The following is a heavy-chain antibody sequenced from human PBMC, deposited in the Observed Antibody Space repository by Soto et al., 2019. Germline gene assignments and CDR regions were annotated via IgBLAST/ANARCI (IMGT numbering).Heavy chain of an antibody. CDR2: ISSSSSYI. Sequence: GGSLRLSCAASGFTFSSYSMNWVRQAPGKGLEWVSSISSSSSYIYYADSVKGRFTISRDRSKNQFSLQMSSVTAADTAVYYCAKNLPRTGRFDYWGQGSLVTVSS. J-gene: IGHJ4*02. V-gene: IGHV3-21*01. CDR3: AKNLPRTGRFDY. CDR1: GFTFSSYS.